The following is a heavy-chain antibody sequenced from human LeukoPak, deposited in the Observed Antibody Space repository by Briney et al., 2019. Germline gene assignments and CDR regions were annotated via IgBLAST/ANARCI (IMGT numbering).Heavy chain of an antibody. V-gene: IGHV1-2*06. CDR2: INPNSGGT. CDR3: ARGGDGYNIYPPHY. D-gene: IGHD5-24*01. CDR1: GYTFTGYY. J-gene: IGHJ4*02. Sequence: ASVKVSCKASGYTFTGYYMHWVRQAPGQGLEWMGRINPNSGGTNYAQKFQGRVTMTRDTSISTAYMELSRLRPDDTAVYYCARGGDGYNIYPPHYWGQGTLVTVSS.